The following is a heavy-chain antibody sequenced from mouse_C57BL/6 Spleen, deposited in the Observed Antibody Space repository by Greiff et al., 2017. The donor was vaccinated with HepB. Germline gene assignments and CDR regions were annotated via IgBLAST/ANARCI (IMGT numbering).Heavy chain of an antibody. CDR1: GFTFSSYT. CDR2: ISGGGGNT. Sequence: ESGGGLVKPGGSLKLSCAASGFTFSSYTMSWVRQTPEKRLEWVATISGGGGNTYYPDSVKGRFTISRDNAKNTLYLQMSSLRSEDTALYYCARHETAQATGFAYWGQGTLVTVSA. CDR3: ARHETAQATGFAY. V-gene: IGHV5-9*01. D-gene: IGHD3-2*02. J-gene: IGHJ3*01.